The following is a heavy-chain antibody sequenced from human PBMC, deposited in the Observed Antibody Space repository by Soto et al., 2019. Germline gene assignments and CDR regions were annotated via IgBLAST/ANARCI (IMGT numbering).Heavy chain of an antibody. CDR1: GYTFTSYA. V-gene: IGHV1-3*01. D-gene: IGHD3-22*01. J-gene: IGHJ4*02. CDR3: ARDYYDSSGYRDY. CDR2: INAGNGIT. Sequence: GASVKVSCKASGYTFTSYAMHWVRQAPGQRLEWMGWINAGNGITKYSQKFQGRVTITRDTSASTAYMELSSLRSEDTAVYYCARDYYDSSGYRDYWGQGTLVTVSS.